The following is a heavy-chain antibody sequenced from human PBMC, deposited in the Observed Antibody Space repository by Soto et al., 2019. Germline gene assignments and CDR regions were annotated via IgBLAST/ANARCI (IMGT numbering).Heavy chain of an antibody. CDR1: GYTFTSYA. D-gene: IGHD5-12*01. V-gene: IGHV1-3*01. CDR2: INAGNGNT. J-gene: IGHJ4*02. CDR3: ARDVEWLRIFDY. Sequence: QVQLVQSGAEVKKPGASVKVSCKASGYTFTSYAMHWVRQAPGQRLEWMGWINAGNGNTKYSQKFQGRVTITRDTSAGTAYMELSSLRSEDTAVYYCARDVEWLRIFDYWGQGTLVTVSS.